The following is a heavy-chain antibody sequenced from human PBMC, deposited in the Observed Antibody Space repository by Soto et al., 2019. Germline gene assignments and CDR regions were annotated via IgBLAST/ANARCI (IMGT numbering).Heavy chain of an antibody. CDR3: ARFDYAFAH. D-gene: IGHD4-17*01. CDR1: GYTFTDYN. CDR2: MNPNSGKT. J-gene: IGHJ4*02. V-gene: IGHV1-8*02. Sequence: QAQLVQSGAEVKEPGASVKVSCKAFGYTFTDYNINWVRQATGQGPEWMGWMNPNSGKTAGAQKFQGRVSMTRNIYIDTAYMDVTSLTSEDTAVYYCARFDYAFAHWGQGTLVTVSS.